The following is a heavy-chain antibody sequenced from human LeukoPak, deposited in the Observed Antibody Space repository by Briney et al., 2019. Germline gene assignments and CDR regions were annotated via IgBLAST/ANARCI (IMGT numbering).Heavy chain of an antibody. V-gene: IGHV4-34*01. CDR3: ARGRRGSSGYFY. D-gene: IGHD3-22*01. J-gene: IGHJ4*02. CDR1: GNSINTYY. CDR2: INHSGST. Sequence: SETLSLTCTVSGNSINTYYWSWIRQPPGKGLEWIGEINHSGSTNYNPSLKSRVTISVDTSKNQFSLKLSSVTAADTAVYYCARGRRGSSGYFYWGQGTLVTVSS.